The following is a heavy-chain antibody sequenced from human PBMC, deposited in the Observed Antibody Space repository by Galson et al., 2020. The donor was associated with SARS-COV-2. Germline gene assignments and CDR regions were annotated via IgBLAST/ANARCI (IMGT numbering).Heavy chain of an antibody. Sequence: ASVTVSCKASGYTFTGYYMHWVRQAPGQGLEWMGWINPNSGGTNYAQKFQGRVTMTRDTSISTAYMELSRLRSDDTAVYYCARGHRINSSGYLDAFDIWGQGTMVTVSS. J-gene: IGHJ3*02. CDR2: INPNSGGT. CDR1: GYTFTGYY. D-gene: IGHD3-22*01. CDR3: ARGHRINSSGYLDAFDI. V-gene: IGHV1-2*02.